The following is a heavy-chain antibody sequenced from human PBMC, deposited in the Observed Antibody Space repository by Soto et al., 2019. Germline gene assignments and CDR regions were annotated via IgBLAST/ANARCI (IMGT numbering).Heavy chain of an antibody. V-gene: IGHV1-18*01. Sequence: QVQLVQSGAEVKKPGASVKVSCKASGYTFTSYGISWVRQAPGQGLEWMGWISAYNGNTNYAQKLQGRVTMTTDTSTSTAYMEMRSLRSDDSAVYYCARDSVDTAMVTFPEDYWGQGTLVTVSS. CDR2: ISAYNGNT. D-gene: IGHD5-18*01. J-gene: IGHJ4*02. CDR3: ARDSVDTAMVTFPEDY. CDR1: GYTFTSYG.